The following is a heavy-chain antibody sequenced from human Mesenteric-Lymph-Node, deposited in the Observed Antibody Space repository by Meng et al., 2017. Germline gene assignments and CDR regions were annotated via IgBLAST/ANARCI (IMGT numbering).Heavy chain of an antibody. V-gene: IGHV3-20*04. J-gene: IGHJ6*02. CDR1: GFTFDDYG. D-gene: IGHD3-10*01. Sequence: GESLKISCAASGFTFDDYGMSWVRQAPGKGLEWVSGINWNGGSTGYADSVRGRFTISRDNAKNSLYLQMNSLRAEDTALYYCARAQYYYGSGSYFGYYYGMDVWGQGNMVTVAS. CDR3: ARAQYYYGSGSYFGYYYGMDV. CDR2: INWNGGST.